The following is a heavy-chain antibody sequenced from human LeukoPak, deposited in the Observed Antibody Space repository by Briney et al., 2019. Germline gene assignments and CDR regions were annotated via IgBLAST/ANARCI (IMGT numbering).Heavy chain of an antibody. J-gene: IGHJ5*02. CDR1: GLVFTGYY. V-gene: IGHV1-2*02. CDR2: INPNSGAT. D-gene: IGHD3-3*01. Sequence: EASVKVSCKASGLVFTGYYIHWVRQAPGQGLEWMGWINPNSGATNYAQQFQGRVTMTRGTSMDIVHMELSRLTSDDTAVFYCARVSGTIQWFDPWGQGTLVTVSS. CDR3: ARVSGTIQWFDP.